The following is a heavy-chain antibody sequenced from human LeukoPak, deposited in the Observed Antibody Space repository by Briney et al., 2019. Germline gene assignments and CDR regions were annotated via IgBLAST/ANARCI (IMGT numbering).Heavy chain of an antibody. CDR1: GGTFSSYA. Sequence: ASVKVSCKASGGTFSSYAISWVRQAPGQGLEWMGGIIPIFGTANYAQKFQGRVTITADESTSTAYMELSSLRSDDTAVYYCARPRGPGAFDIWGQGTMVTVSS. CDR2: IIPIFGTA. V-gene: IGHV1-69*13. CDR3: ARPRGPGAFDI. J-gene: IGHJ3*02.